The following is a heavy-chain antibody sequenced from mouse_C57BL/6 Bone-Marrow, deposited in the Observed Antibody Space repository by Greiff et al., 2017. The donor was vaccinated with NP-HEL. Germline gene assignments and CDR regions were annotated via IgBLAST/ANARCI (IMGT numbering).Heavy chain of an antibody. J-gene: IGHJ2*01. CDR1: GYTFTSYW. Sequence: VQLQQPGAELVKPGASVKLSCKASGYTFTSYWMHWVKQRPGRGLEWIGRIDPNSGGTKYNEKFKSKATLTADKSSSTAYMQLSSLTSEDSAVYYYARSGGSSYDYFDYWGQGTTLTVSS. CDR2: IDPNSGGT. CDR3: ARSGGSSYDYFDY. D-gene: IGHD1-1*01. V-gene: IGHV1-72*01.